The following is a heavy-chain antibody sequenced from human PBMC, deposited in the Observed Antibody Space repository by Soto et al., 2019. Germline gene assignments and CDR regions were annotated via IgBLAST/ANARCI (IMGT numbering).Heavy chain of an antibody. V-gene: IGHV3-23*01. CDR2: ISGTGTSA. J-gene: IGHJ3*01. Sequence: PGGSLRLSCAASGLTFSNYAMNWVRQALGKGLEWVSVISGTGTSAYYADSVKGRFTISRNKSKNTLYLQMNRLIAEDKGIYFCVKGGSGWYSRCSFDFWGRGTLVTVSS. CDR1: GLTFSNYA. D-gene: IGHD6-19*01. CDR3: VKGGSGWYSRCSFDF.